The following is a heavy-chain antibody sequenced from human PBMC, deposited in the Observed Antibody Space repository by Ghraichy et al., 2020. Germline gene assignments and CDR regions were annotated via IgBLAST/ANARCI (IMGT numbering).Heavy chain of an antibody. CDR2: IYYSGST. V-gene: IGHV4-59*01. CDR1: GGSISSYY. J-gene: IGHJ5*01. Sequence: SETLSLTYTVSGGSISSYYWSWIRQPPGKGLEWIGYIYYSGSTNYNPSLKSRVTISVDTSKNQFSLKLSSVTAADTAVYYCARGKYYDFWSGYWFDYWGQGTLVTVSS. D-gene: IGHD3-3*01. CDR3: ARGKYYDFWSGYWFDY.